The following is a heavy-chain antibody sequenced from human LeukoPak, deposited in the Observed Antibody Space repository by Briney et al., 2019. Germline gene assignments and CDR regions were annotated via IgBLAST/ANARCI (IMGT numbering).Heavy chain of an antibody. CDR2: IYHSGST. V-gene: IGHV4-38-2*01. CDR1: GYSISSGYY. J-gene: IGHJ6*03. CDR3: ASQAYYCSSTSFYGFRDYYYYMDV. D-gene: IGHD2-2*01. Sequence: PSETLSLTCAVSGYSISSGYYWGWIRQPPGKGLEGIGSIYHSGSTYYKPSLKSRVTISVDTSKNQFSLKLSSVTAADTAVYYCASQAYYCSSTSFYGFRDYYYYMDVWGKGTTVTVSS.